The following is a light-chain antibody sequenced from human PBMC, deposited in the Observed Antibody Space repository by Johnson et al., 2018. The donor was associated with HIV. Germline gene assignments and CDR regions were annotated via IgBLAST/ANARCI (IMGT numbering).Light chain of an antibody. CDR1: SSNIGNNF. J-gene: IGLJ1*01. V-gene: IGLV1-51*02. Sequence: QSVLTQPPSVSAAPGQRVTISCSGSSSNIGNNFVSWFQQLPGTAPKLLIYDDNKRPSGIPDRFSGSKSDTSATLAITGLQTGDEADYYCGAWDSSLSASYVFGTGTKVTVL. CDR3: GAWDSSLSASYV. CDR2: DDN.